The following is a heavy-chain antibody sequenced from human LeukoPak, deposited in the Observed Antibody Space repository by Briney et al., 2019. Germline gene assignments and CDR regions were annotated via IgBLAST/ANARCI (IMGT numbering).Heavy chain of an antibody. CDR2: IYYNGAT. V-gene: IGHV4-59*08. J-gene: IGHJ3*02. Sequence: PSETLSLTCTVSGGSISDYFWSRIRQPSGQGLEWIGYIYYNGATLYSPSLRSRVSMSVDTSKNQFSLKLSSVTAADTAGYYCARNTITIFGVVIIYFGAFDIWGQGTMVTVSS. D-gene: IGHD3-3*01. CDR1: GGSISDYF. CDR3: ARNTITIFGVVIIYFGAFDI.